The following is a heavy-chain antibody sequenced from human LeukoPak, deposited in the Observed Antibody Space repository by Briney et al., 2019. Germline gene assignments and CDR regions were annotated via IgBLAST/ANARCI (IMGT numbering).Heavy chain of an antibody. CDR3: ARDYYDSSGSPYYFDY. J-gene: IGHJ4*02. D-gene: IGHD3-22*01. CDR2: IIPIFGTA. V-gene: IGHV1-69*13. Sequence: SVKVSCKASGGAFSSYAISWVRQAPGQGLEWMGGIIPIFGTANYAQKFQGRVTITADESTSTAYMELSSLRSEDTAVYYCARDYYDSSGSPYYFDYWGQGTLVTVSS. CDR1: GGAFSSYA.